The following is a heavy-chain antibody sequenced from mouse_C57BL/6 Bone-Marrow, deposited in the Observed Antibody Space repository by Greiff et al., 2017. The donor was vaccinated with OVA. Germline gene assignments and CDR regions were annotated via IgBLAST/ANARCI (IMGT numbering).Heavy chain of an antibody. V-gene: IGHV2-9-1*01. CDR1: GFSLTSYA. CDR2: IWTGGGT. D-gene: IGHD2-10*01. J-gene: IGHJ2*01. CDR3: ARNSPYYGNFHFDD. Sequence: QVQLKQSGPGLVAPSQSLSITCTVSGFSLTSYAISWVRQPPGKGLEWLGVIWTGGGTNYNSALKSTLSISKDNSKSQVFLKMNSLQTEATARDDCARNSPYYGNFHFDDWGQGTTLTVSS.